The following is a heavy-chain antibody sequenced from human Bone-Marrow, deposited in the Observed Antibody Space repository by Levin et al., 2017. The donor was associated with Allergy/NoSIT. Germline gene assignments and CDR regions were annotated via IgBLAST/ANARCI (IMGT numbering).Heavy chain of an antibody. V-gene: IGHV1-2*07. CDR1: GYTFTGYY. Sequence: PSASVKVSCKASGYTFTGYYMHWVRQAPGQGLEWLGWINPNSGGTISGPPFPFLFHLTRDTSITSVYMELRSLTSDDSAVYYCARDPVGEYCSRGTCYWFDPWGQGTPVTVSS. J-gene: IGHJ5*02. CDR3: ARDPVGEYCSRGTCYWFDP. D-gene: IGHD2-15*01. CDR2: INPNSGGT.